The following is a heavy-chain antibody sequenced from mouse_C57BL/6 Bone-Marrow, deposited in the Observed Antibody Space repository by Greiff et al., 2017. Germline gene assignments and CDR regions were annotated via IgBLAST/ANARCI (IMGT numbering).Heavy chain of an antibody. V-gene: IGHV1-81*01. CDR1: GYTFTSYG. Sequence: QVHVKQSGAELARPGASVKLSCKASGYTFTSYGISWVKQRTGQGLEWIGEIYPRSGNTYYNEKFKGKATLTADKSSSTAYMELRSLTSEDSAVYFCALLPHWYFDVWGTGTTVTVSS. D-gene: IGHD2-10*01. J-gene: IGHJ1*03. CDR2: IYPRSGNT. CDR3: ALLPHWYFDV.